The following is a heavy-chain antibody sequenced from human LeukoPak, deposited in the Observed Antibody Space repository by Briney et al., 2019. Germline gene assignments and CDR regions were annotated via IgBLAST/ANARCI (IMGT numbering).Heavy chain of an antibody. J-gene: IGHJ6*03. CDR1: GDSISNYY. Sequence: SETLSLTCTVSGDSISNYYWSWIRQPPGKGLEWIGYIYYSGSTYYNPSLKSRVTISVDTSKNQFSLKLSSVTAADTAVYYCARDQSTMVRGPNIHLYMDVWGKGTTVTVSS. CDR3: ARDQSTMVRGPNIHLYMDV. V-gene: IGHV4-30-4*08. CDR2: IYYSGST. D-gene: IGHD3-10*01.